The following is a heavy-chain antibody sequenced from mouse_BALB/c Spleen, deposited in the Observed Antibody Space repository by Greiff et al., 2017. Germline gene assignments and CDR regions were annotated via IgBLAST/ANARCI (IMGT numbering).Heavy chain of an antibody. CDR2: IDPANGNT. CDR1: GFNIKDTY. J-gene: IGHJ4*01. V-gene: IGHV14-3*02. Sequence: VQLKESGAELVKPGASVKLSCTASGFNIKDTYMHWVKQRPEQGLEWIGRIDPANGNTKYDPKFQGKATITADTSSNTAYLQLSSLTSEDTAVYYCAREGGRYAMDYWGQGTSVTVSS. CDR3: AREGGRYAMDY.